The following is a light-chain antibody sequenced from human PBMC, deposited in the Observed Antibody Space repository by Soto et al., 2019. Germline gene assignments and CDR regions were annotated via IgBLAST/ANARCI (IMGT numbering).Light chain of an antibody. V-gene: IGKV3-11*01. Sequence: EIVLTQSPGTLSLSPGQRATLSCRASHDVSVSLVWYRQRPGQSPRLLIHDASNRATGISARFSGSGSGTDFTLTISSLEPEDFAVYYCQQRSTWPQTFGQGTKVDIK. J-gene: IGKJ1*01. CDR3: QQRSTWPQT. CDR2: DAS. CDR1: HDVSVS.